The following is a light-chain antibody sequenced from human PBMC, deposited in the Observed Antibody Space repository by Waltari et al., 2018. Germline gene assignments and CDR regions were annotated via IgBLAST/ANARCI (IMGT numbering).Light chain of an antibody. J-gene: IGLJ2*01. V-gene: IGLV2-8*01. CDR1: SRDVGGFNY. CDR2: EVT. Sequence: QSALTQPPSASGSPGPSVPIPCTGTSRDVGGFNYVPWYQQPPGKAPKLIIFEVTKRPSGVPDRFSGSKSGNTASLTVSGLQSEDEADYYCSSYGGNNNILFGGGTKLSVL. CDR3: SSYGGNNNIL.